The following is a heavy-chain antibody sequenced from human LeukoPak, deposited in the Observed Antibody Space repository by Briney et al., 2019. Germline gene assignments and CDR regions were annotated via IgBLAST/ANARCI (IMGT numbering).Heavy chain of an antibody. CDR1: GYTFTGYY. V-gene: IGHV1-2*02. D-gene: IGHD7-27*01. J-gene: IGHJ4*02. CDR3: ARDLLGTREAGYYFDY. CDR2: INPNSGGT. Sequence: GASVKVSCKASGYTFTGYYMHWVRQAPGQGLEWMGWINPNSGGTNYAQKFQGRVTMTRDTSISTAYMELSRLRSDDTAVYYCARDLLGTREAGYYFDYWGQGTLVTVSS.